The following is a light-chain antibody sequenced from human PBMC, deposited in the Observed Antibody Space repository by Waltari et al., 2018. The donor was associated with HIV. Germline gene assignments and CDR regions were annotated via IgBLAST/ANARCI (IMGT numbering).Light chain of an antibody. Sequence: QSVLTQPPSASGTLGQRLTITCPVSSPHFGSKPVYLFQQVPGTAPKLLIYRDYQRRSGIPDRFSGSKSGASASLTISGLRSEDEADYYCVAWDDSLSGYVFGTGTKVSVL. CDR2: RDY. CDR1: SPHFGSKP. J-gene: IGLJ1*01. CDR3: VAWDDSLSGYV. V-gene: IGLV1-47*01.